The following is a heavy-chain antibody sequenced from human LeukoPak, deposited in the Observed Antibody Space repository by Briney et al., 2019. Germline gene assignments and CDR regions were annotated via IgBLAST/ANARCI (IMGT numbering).Heavy chain of an antibody. Sequence: SETLSLTCIVSGGSISTSSYYWGWIRQPPGKGLEWIGSMFYSGSTYYNPSLKSRVTISVDTSKNQFSLKLSSVTAADTAVYYCARRKVGMTVLRYFDWPFRYWGQGTLVTVSS. D-gene: IGHD3-9*01. J-gene: IGHJ4*02. V-gene: IGHV4-39*01. CDR1: GGSISTSSYY. CDR3: ARRKVGMTVLRYFDWPFRY. CDR2: MFYSGST.